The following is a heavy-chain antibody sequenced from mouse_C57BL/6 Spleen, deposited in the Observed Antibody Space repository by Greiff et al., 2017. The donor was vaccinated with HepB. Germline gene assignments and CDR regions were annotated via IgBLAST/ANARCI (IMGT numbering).Heavy chain of an antibody. CDR3: ASYSKGYFDV. CDR2: ISSGSSTI. J-gene: IGHJ1*03. V-gene: IGHV5-17*01. CDR1: GFTFSDYG. D-gene: IGHD2-5*01. Sequence: EVKLMDSGGGLVKPGGSLKLSCAASGFTFSDYGMHWVRQAPEKGLEWVAYISSGSSTIYYADTVKGRFTISRDNAKNTLFLQMTSLRSEDTAMYYCASYSKGYFDVWGTGTTVTVSS.